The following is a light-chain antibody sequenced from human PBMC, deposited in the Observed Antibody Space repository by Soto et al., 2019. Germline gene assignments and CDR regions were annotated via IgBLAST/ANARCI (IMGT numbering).Light chain of an antibody. V-gene: IGKV1-5*03. J-gene: IGKJ1*01. CDR3: QHYNDYSRV. CDR1: QSVNSW. Sequence: DIQMTQSPSTLSASLGDRVTITCRASQSVNSWLAWNHQQPGKAPKLLIYKASSLQTGVPSRFSGSGSGTEFTLTISSLQPDDFATYYCQHYNDYSRVFGQGTKVEIK. CDR2: KAS.